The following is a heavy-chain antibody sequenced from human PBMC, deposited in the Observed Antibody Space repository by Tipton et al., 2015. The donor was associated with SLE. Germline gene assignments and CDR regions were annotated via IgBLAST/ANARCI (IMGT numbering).Heavy chain of an antibody. J-gene: IGHJ4*02. Sequence: TLSLTCTVSGASFSSYYWSWIRQSAGKGLEWIGTIYYTGSTYFNPSLQNRVTISVDTSKNHFSLKLSSVTAADTAFYYCVKDEGGTFWYFDNWGQGTQVTVSS. CDR2: IYYTGST. CDR3: VKDEGGTFWYFDN. CDR1: GASFSSYY. V-gene: IGHV4-59*04. D-gene: IGHD1-26*01.